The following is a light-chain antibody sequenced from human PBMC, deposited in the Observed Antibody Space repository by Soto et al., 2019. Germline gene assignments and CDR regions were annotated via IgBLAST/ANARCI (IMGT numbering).Light chain of an antibody. J-gene: IGKJ1*01. V-gene: IGKV1-5*01. CDR3: QQYNSYSEA. CDR2: DAS. Sequence: DIQMTQSPSTLSASVGDRVTITFRASQSISSWLAWYQQKPGKAPKLLIYDASNLESGVPSRFSGSESGTEFTLTISRLQPDDFATYYCQQYNSYSEAFGQGTKVDIK. CDR1: QSISSW.